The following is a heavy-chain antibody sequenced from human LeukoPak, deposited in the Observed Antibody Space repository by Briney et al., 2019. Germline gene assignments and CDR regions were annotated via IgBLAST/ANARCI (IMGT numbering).Heavy chain of an antibody. CDR2: ISGSGGST. CDR3: AKDWVSSAEFVVVPAANFGFDP. V-gene: IGHV3-23*01. CDR1: GFTFSSYA. J-gene: IGHJ5*02. D-gene: IGHD2-2*01. Sequence: QAGGSLRLSCAASGFTFSSYAMSWVRQAPGKGLEWVSAISGSGGSTYYADSVKGRFTISRDNSKNTLYLQMNSLRAEDTAVYYCAKDWVSSAEFVVVPAANFGFDPWGQGTLVTVSS.